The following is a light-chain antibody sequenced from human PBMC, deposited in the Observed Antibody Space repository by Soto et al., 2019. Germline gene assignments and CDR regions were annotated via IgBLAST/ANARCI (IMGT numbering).Light chain of an antibody. CDR2: KAS. Sequence: DIQMPQSPSTLSVSVGDRVTITCRASQSISTWLAWYQQKPGKAPNLLIYKASSLESGVPSRFSGSGSGTEFTLTISSLQPDDSATYYCQQYNIYSWTFGQGTKVDI. J-gene: IGKJ1*01. CDR1: QSISTW. V-gene: IGKV1-5*03. CDR3: QQYNIYSWT.